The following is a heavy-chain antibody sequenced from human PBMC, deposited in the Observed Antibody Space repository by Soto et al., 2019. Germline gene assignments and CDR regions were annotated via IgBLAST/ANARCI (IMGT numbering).Heavy chain of an antibody. Sequence: ASVKVSCKASGYTFTSYGISWVRQAPGQGLEWMGWISAYNGNTNYAQKLQGRVTMTTDTSTSTAYMELRSLRSDDTAVYYCARVGWKQCLVKGNYGMDVWGQGTTVTVS. D-gene: IGHD6-19*01. J-gene: IGHJ6*02. CDR2: ISAYNGNT. V-gene: IGHV1-18*01. CDR1: GYTFTSYG. CDR3: ARVGWKQCLVKGNYGMDV.